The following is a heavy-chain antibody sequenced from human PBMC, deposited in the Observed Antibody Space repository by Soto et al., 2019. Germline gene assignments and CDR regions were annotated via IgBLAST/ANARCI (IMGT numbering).Heavy chain of an antibody. Sequence: ASVKVSCKASGYTFTSYAMHWVRQAPGQRLEWMGWINAGNGNTKFSQKFQGRVTITRDTSASTAYMELSSLRSEDTAVYYCARDPVIYDSSGYLGDAFDIWGQGTMVTVSS. J-gene: IGHJ3*02. V-gene: IGHV1-3*01. CDR3: ARDPVIYDSSGYLGDAFDI. CDR2: INAGNGNT. D-gene: IGHD3-22*01. CDR1: GYTFTSYA.